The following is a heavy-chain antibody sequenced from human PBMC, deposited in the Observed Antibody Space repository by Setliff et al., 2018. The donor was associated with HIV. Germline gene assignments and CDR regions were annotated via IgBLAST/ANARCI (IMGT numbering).Heavy chain of an antibody. J-gene: IGHJ4*02. D-gene: IGHD3-22*01. CDR2: IYHTGST. Sequence: SETLSLTCTVSGGSINSTSYYWGWIRQPPGNGLEWIGSIYHTGSTYYKPSLKSRVTISVDTSKNQFSLRLSSVAAGDTAVYYCARGVRDNSGYYSLDYWGQGTLVTVS. CDR3: ARGVRDNSGYYSLDY. CDR1: GGSINSTSYY. V-gene: IGHV4-39*01.